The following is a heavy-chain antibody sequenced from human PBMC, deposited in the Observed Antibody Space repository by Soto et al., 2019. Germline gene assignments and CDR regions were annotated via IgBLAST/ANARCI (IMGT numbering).Heavy chain of an antibody. D-gene: IGHD3-22*01. CDR1: GFTFSSYA. CDR2: ISGSGGST. CDR3: AKDHEGDSSGYYYPDAFDI. Sequence: GGSLRLSCAASGFTFSSYAMSWVRQAPGKGLEWVSAISGSGGSTYYADSVKGRFTISRDNSKNTLYLQMNSLRAEDTAVYYCAKDHEGDSSGYYYPDAFDIWGQGTMVTVSS. J-gene: IGHJ3*02. V-gene: IGHV3-23*01.